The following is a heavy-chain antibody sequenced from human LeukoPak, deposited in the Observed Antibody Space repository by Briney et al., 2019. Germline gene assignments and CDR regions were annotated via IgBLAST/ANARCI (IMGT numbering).Heavy chain of an antibody. CDR3: ARPNPYCSSTSCLDAFDI. J-gene: IGHJ3*02. CDR2: IYYSGST. V-gene: IGHV4-59*08. D-gene: IGHD2-2*01. Sequence: SETLSLTCTVPGGSISSYYWSWIRQPPGKGLEWIGYIYYSGSTNYNPSLKSRVTISVDTSKNQFSLKLSSVTAADTAVYYCARPNPYCSSTSCLDAFDIWGQGTMVTVSS. CDR1: GGSISSYY.